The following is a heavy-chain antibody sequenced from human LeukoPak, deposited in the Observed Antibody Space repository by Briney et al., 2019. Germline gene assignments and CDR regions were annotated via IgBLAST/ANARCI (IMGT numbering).Heavy chain of an antibody. V-gene: IGHV3-30-3*01. Sequence: PGGSLRLSCAASGFTFSSYVMHWVRQAPGKGPEWVAVISYDGSNKYYADSVKGRFTISRDNSKNTLYLQMNSLRAEDTAVYYCARDPPTGYYGSGPGGYGMDVWGQGTTVTVSS. CDR1: GFTFSSYV. J-gene: IGHJ6*02. CDR2: ISYDGSNK. D-gene: IGHD3-10*01. CDR3: ARDPPTGYYGSGPGGYGMDV.